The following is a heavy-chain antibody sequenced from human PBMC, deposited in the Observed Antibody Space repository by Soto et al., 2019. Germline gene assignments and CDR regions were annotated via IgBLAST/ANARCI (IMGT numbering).Heavy chain of an antibody. Sequence: GGSLRLSCAASGFTFSSYAMHWVRQAPGKGLEWVAVISYDGSNKYYADSVKGRFTISRDNSKNTLYLQMNSLRAEDTAVYYCARVPMAVAGTDYFDYWGQGTLVTVSS. J-gene: IGHJ4*02. CDR2: ISYDGSNK. CDR3: ARVPMAVAGTDYFDY. D-gene: IGHD6-19*01. V-gene: IGHV3-30-3*01. CDR1: GFTFSSYA.